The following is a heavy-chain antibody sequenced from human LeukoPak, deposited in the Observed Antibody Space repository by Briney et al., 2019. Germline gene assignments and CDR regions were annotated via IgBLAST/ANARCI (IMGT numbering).Heavy chain of an antibody. CDR2: IYYSGST. CDR1: GGSVSSGSYY. V-gene: IGHV4-61*01. CDR3: ARGGGYSSGWFGWFDP. D-gene: IGHD6-19*01. Sequence: PSETLSLTCTVSGGSVSSGSYYWSWIRQPPGKGLEWIGYIYYSGSTNYNPSLKSRVTISVDTTKNQFSLKLSSVTAADTAVYYCARGGGYSSGWFGWFDPWGQGTLVTVSS. J-gene: IGHJ5*02.